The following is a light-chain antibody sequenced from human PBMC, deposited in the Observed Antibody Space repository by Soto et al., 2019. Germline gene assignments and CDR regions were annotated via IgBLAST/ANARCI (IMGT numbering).Light chain of an antibody. Sequence: QSVLTQPGSVSGSPGQSITISCSGTSSDIGSYNLVSWYPQHPGKAPKLIIFEGSRLPSGVSSRFSGSKSGNTAPLTISGLRAEDEADYFCSSYAGSDILVVFGGGTKVTVL. J-gene: IGLJ2*01. CDR2: EGS. CDR1: SSDIGSYNL. V-gene: IGLV2-23*01. CDR3: SSYAGSDILVV.